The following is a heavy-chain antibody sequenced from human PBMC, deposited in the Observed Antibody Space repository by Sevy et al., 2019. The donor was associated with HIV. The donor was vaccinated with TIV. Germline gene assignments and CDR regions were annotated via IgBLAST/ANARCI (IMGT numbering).Heavy chain of an antibody. CDR1: GDSITTGPYY. V-gene: IGHV4-39*02. Sequence: SETLSLTCSVSGDSITTGPYYWAWIRQSPGKGPEWLGCMYGTVEPNGNTYYNPTLKTRIGMSMDKSNNRFALSLRSVIAADTAVYFYAKSLKAWYDFPAFDHWSQGIPVTVSS. J-gene: IGHJ4*02. D-gene: IGHD1-20*01. CDR2: MYGTVEPNGNT. CDR3: AKSLKAWYDFPAFDH.